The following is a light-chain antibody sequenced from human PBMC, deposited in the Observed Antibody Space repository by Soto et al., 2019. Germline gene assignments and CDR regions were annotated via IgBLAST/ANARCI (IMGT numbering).Light chain of an antibody. CDR3: QQYGRSPPNT. V-gene: IGKV3-20*01. J-gene: IGKJ2*01. CDR2: GAS. Sequence: EIVLTQSPGTLSLSPGERATLSCRASQSVSSSYLAWYQQKPGQAPRLLIYGASSRATGIPDRFSGSGSGTDFPITISRLEPEYVAVYYCQQYGRSPPNTFGQGTKLEIK. CDR1: QSVSSSY.